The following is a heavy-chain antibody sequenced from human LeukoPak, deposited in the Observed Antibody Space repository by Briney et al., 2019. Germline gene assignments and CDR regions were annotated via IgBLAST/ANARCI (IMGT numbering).Heavy chain of an antibody. V-gene: IGHV3-48*03. Sequence: GGSLRLSCAASGFTFSSYEMNWVRQAPGKGLEWVSYISSSGSTIYYADSVKGRFTISRDNAKNSLYLQMNSLRAEDSAVYYCARDQAGRHSDYGGQGTLVTVSS. J-gene: IGHJ4*02. D-gene: IGHD6-13*01. CDR3: ARDQAGRHSDY. CDR2: ISSSGSTI. CDR1: GFTFSSYE.